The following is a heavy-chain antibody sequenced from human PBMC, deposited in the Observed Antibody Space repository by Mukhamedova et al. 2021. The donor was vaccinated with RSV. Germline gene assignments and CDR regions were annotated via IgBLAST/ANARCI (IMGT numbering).Heavy chain of an antibody. V-gene: IGHV3-33*01. J-gene: IGHJ3*02. D-gene: IGHD5-18*01. Sequence: NKYYADSVKGRFTTSSDNSKNTLYLQMNSLRAEDTAVYYCARGSPAKGGDSAMVTGSDDAFDIWGQGTMVTVSS. CDR2: NK. CDR3: ARGSPAKGGDSAMVTGSDDAFDI.